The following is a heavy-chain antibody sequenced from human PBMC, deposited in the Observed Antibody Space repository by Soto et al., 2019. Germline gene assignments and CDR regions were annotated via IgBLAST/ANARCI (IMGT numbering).Heavy chain of an antibody. V-gene: IGHV3-30*09. CDR2: ISSDGNHK. Sequence: QVQLVESGGGVVQPGRSLRLSCAASGFSVSAYTVHWVRQAPGKGLEWVAVISSDGNHKYYTDSVKGRFAISRDTSTNPVFLQMSSLGPEDTAVYYCARWEHPLFDYWGQGTLVTVSS. CDR3: ARWEHPLFDY. D-gene: IGHD1-1*01. CDR1: GFSVSAYT. J-gene: IGHJ4*02.